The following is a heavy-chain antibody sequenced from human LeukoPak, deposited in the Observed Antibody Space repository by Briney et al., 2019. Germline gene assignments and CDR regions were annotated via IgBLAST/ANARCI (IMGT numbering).Heavy chain of an antibody. CDR2: INDGNGNT. J-gene: IGHJ3*02. V-gene: IGHV1-3*01. CDR1: GYGFTTYA. Sequence: ASVKVSCKASGYGFTTYAMYWVRQAPGQRLEWMGWINDGNGNTKYSQKFQGRVTMTGDTSASTAYMELSSLRFEDTAVYYCASDGFDIWGQGTMVTVSS. CDR3: ASDGFDI.